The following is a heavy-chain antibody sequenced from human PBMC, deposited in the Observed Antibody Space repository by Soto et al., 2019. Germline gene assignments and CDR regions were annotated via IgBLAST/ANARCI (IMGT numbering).Heavy chain of an antibody. CDR1: GDSISSSSYY. CDR2: IYYSGST. CDR3: ATKTGGGWEDGMDV. Sequence: PSGTLSLTCTVSGDSISSSSYYWGWIRQPPGKGLEWIGSIYYSGSTYYNPSLKSRVTISVDTSKNQFSLKLSSVTAADTAVYYCATKTGGGWEDGMDVWGQGTTVTVSS. V-gene: IGHV4-39*01. D-gene: IGHD6-19*01. J-gene: IGHJ6*02.